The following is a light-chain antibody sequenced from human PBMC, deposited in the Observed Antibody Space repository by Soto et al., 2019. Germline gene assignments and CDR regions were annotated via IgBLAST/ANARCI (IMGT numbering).Light chain of an antibody. Sequence: DIQMTQSPSTLSASLGDRVTITCRASQSINSWLAWYQQKPGKAPKLLIYKASSLQIGVPSRFSGSGSGTEFTLTISSLQPDDSATYYCQQYNSFSPVTFGPGTKVDIK. CDR3: QQYNSFSPVT. J-gene: IGKJ3*01. CDR1: QSINSW. CDR2: KAS. V-gene: IGKV1-5*03.